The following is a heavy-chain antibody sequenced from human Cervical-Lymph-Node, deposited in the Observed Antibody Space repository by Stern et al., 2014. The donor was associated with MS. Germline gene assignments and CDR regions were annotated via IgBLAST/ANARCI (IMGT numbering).Heavy chain of an antibody. J-gene: IGHJ6*02. CDR2: ISYDGSNK. V-gene: IGHV3-30*18. D-gene: IGHD6-19*01. CDR3: AKDQFVAVAGTGYFYYYYGMDV. CDR1: GFTFSSYG. Sequence: VQLVESGGGVVQPGRSLRLSCAASGFTFSSYGMHWVRQAPGKGLEWVAVISYDGSNKYYADSVKGRFTISRDNSKNTLYLQMNSLRAEDTAVYYCAKDQFVAVAGTGYFYYYYGMDVWGQGTTVTVSS.